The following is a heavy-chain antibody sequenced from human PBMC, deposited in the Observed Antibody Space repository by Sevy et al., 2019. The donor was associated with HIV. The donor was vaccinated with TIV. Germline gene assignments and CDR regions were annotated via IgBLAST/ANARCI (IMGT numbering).Heavy chain of an antibody. V-gene: IGHV4-59*13. Sequence: SETLSLTCTVSSGSISTFYWSWIRQPPGKGLEWIGYIYSSGISNFNPSLKSRVTISLDTSKSQFSLKLTSVTAADTAVYYCAREWVGASRSFDYWAREPWSPSPQ. CDR2: IYSSGIS. CDR3: AREWVGASRSFDY. CDR1: SGSISTFY. D-gene: IGHD1-26*01. J-gene: IGHJ4*02.